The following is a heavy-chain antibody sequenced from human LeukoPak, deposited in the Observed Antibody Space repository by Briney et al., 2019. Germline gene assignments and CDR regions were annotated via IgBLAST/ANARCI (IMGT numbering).Heavy chain of an antibody. D-gene: IGHD6-19*01. V-gene: IGHV4-30-2*01. J-gene: IGHJ4*02. Sequence: SETLSLTCTVSGGSIGVGGLYWSWIRQPPGKGLEWIGYIFHNGNSYYNPSLKSRVTISVDRSKNQFSLKLRSVTAADTAVYYCARGDSGWYLGLGFDYWGQGTLVTVSS. CDR1: GGSIGVGGLY. CDR3: ARGDSGWYLGLGFDY. CDR2: IFHNGNS.